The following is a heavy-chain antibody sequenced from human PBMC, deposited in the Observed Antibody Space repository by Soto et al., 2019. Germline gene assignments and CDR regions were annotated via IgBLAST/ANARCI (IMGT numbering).Heavy chain of an antibody. V-gene: IGHV5-10-1*01. CDR2: IDPSDSYT. D-gene: IGHD5-12*01. J-gene: IGHJ6*02. Sequence: GESLKISCKGSGYSFTSYWISWVRQMPGKGLEWMGRIDPSDSYTNYSPSFQGHVTISADKSISTAYLQWSSLKASDTAMYYCARSGYDFGFNYGMDVWGQGTTVTVSS. CDR1: GYSFTSYW. CDR3: ARSGYDFGFNYGMDV.